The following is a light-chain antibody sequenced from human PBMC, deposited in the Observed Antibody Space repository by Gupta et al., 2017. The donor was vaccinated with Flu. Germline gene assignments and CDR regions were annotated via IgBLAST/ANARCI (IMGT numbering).Light chain of an antibody. CDR3: QSYDSSLSGSV. Sequence: QSVLTQPPSVSGAPGQRFTIPCTGSSSNIGAGYDVHWYQQLPGTAPKLLIYGNSNRPSGVPDRFSGSKSGTSASLAITGLQAEDEADYYCQSYDSSLSGSVFGGGTKLTVL. CDR2: GNS. CDR1: SSNIGAGYD. V-gene: IGLV1-40*01. J-gene: IGLJ2*01.